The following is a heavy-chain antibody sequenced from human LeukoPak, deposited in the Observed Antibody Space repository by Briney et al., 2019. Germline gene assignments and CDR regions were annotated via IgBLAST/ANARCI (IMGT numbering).Heavy chain of an antibody. CDR2: ISSSSSYI. V-gene: IGHV3-21*01. D-gene: IGHD3-9*01. CDR3: ARDPDDILTRYYYGMDV. Sequence: GGSLRLSCAASGFTFGSYSMNWVRQAPGKGLEWVSSISSSSSYIYYADSVKGRFTISRDNAKNSLYLQMNSLRAEDTAVYYCARDPDDILTRYYYGMDVWGQGTTVTVSS. CDR1: GFTFGSYS. J-gene: IGHJ6*02.